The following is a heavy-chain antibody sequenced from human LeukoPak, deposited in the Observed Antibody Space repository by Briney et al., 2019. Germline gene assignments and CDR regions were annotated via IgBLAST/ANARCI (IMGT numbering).Heavy chain of an antibody. CDR2: IWYDGSNK. CDR1: GFTFSSYG. Sequence: GGSLRLSCAASGFTFSSYGMHWVRQAPGKGLEWVAVIWYDGSNKYYADSVKGRFTISRDNPKNTLYLQMNSLRAEDTAVYYCARDDGNYYDSSGPDAFDIWGQGTMVTVSS. J-gene: IGHJ3*02. CDR3: ARDDGNYYDSSGPDAFDI. V-gene: IGHV3-33*08. D-gene: IGHD3-22*01.